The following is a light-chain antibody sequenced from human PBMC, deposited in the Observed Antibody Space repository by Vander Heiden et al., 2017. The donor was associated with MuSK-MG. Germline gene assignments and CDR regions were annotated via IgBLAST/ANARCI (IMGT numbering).Light chain of an antibody. CDR2: AAS. CDR1: QSITNY. CDR3: QQRDSIPWT. J-gene: IGKJ1*01. V-gene: IGKV1-39*01. Sequence: DIQMTQSPSSLSASVGDRVTVTCRASQSITNYLNWYHQKPGKAPKLLISAASSLESGVPSRFSGSGYGTDFTLTISRLQPEEFATYYCQQRDSIPWTFGQGTKVEIK.